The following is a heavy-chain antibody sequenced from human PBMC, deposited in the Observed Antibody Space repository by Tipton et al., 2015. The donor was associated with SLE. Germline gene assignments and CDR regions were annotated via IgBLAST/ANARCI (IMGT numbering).Heavy chain of an antibody. D-gene: IGHD1-7*01. Sequence: TLSLTCTVSGASVGTDYYYWSWIRQPPGKGLEWIGNIYHTGSTYYNPSLKSRLTISVDRSKNQFSLRLTSVTAADTALYYCASQNWNYFYWGQGTLVTVSS. J-gene: IGHJ4*02. CDR2: IYHTGST. V-gene: IGHV4-30-4*01. CDR1: GASVGTDYYY. CDR3: ASQNWNYFY.